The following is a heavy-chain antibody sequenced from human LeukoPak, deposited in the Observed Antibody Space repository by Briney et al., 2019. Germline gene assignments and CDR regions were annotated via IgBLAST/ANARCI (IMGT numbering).Heavy chain of an antibody. D-gene: IGHD3-10*01. Sequence: GGSLRLSCAASGFTFSNAWLSWVRQAPGKGLEWVGRIKSKTDGGTTDYAAPVEGRFTISRDDSKNTLYLQMNSLKTEDTAVYYCTTDLWTYGSGSYSDYWGQGTLVTVSS. CDR1: GFTFSNAW. J-gene: IGHJ4*02. CDR3: TTDLWTYGSGSYSDY. V-gene: IGHV3-15*01. CDR2: IKSKTDGGTT.